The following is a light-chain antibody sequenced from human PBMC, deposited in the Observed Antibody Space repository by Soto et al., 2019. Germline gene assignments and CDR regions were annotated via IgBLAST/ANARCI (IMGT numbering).Light chain of an antibody. CDR1: QGISSF. CDR2: AAS. J-gene: IGKJ5*01. CDR3: QQLSNYPPIT. V-gene: IGKV1-9*01. Sequence: IQWTQSPSSLSASVGDRVTITYRASQGISSFLAWYQQKPGKAPKLLIYAASTLQSGVPSRFSGSGSGTDFTLTISSLQPEDFATYYCQQLSNYPPITFGQGTRLEIK.